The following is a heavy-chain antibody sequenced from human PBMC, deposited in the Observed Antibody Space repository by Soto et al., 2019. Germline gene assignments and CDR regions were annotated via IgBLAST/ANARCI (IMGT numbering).Heavy chain of an antibody. CDR1: GYSITSGYY. D-gene: IGHD5-12*01. V-gene: IGHV4-38-2*01. CDR2: IYHSGST. J-gene: IGHJ4*02. Sequence: SETLSLTCAVSGYSITSGYYWGWIRQPPGKGLEWIGSIYHSGSTYYNPSLKSRVTLSVDTPQKLFSLKLSSVTAADTAVYYCARLPYSYSGYDETYFDYWGQGTLVTVSS. CDR3: ARLPYSYSGYDETYFDY.